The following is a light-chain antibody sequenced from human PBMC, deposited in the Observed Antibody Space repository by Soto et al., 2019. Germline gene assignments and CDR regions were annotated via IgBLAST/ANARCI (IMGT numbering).Light chain of an antibody. CDR1: QSLLHSHGNNY. CDR2: LGS. V-gene: IGKV2-28*01. J-gene: IGKJ1*01. CDR3: VQVRETIGT. Sequence: DIVMTQSPLSLPVTPGEPASISCRSSQSLLHSHGNNYLDWYLQKPGQSPQFLIYLGSIRASGVPDRFSGSGSGTDFTLKISRVEAEDVGVYYCVQVRETIGTFGQGTKVEIK.